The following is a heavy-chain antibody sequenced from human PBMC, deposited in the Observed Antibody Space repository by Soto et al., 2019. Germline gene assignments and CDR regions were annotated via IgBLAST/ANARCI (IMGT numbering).Heavy chain of an antibody. J-gene: IGHJ5*02. CDR2: ISTSSSTI. V-gene: IGHV3-48*02. CDR1: GFTFSSYS. Sequence: EVQLVESGGGLVQPGGSLRLSCSASGFTFSSYSMSRVRQAPGKGLEWVSYISTSSSTIYHADSVKGRFTISRDNAKNSLYLQMNSLRDEDTAVYYCARYVGRTGWFDPWGQGTLVTVSS. D-gene: IGHD5-12*01. CDR3: ARYVGRTGWFDP.